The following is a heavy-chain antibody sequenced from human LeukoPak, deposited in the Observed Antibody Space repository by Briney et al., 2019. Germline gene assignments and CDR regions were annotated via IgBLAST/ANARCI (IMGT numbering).Heavy chain of an antibody. D-gene: IGHD3-22*01. V-gene: IGHV1-69*13. CDR1: GGTFSSYA. J-gene: IGHJ5*02. CDR3: ARLGPYYDSSGYGEYNWFDP. CDR2: IIPIFGTA. Sequence: ASVKVSCKASGGTFSSYAISWVRQAPGRGLEWMGGIIPIFGTANYAQKFQGRVTITADESTSTAYMELSSLRSEDTAVYYCARLGPYYDSSGYGEYNWFDPWGQGTLVTVSS.